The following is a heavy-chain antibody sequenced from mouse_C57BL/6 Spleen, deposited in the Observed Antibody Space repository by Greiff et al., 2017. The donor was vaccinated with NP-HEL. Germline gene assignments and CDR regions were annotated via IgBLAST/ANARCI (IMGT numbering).Heavy chain of an antibody. Sequence: VQLQQPGAELVKPGASVKLSCKASGYTFTSYWMHWVKQRPGQGLEWIGMIHPNSGSTNYNEKFKSKATLTVDKSSSTAYMQRSSLTSEDSAVYYCARLYYDYVYFDYWGQGTTLTVSS. CDR3: ARLYYDYVYFDY. CDR1: GYTFTSYW. J-gene: IGHJ2*01. V-gene: IGHV1-64*01. CDR2: IHPNSGST. D-gene: IGHD2-4*01.